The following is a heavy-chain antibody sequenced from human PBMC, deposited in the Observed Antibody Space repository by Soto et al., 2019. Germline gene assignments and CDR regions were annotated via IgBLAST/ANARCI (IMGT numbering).Heavy chain of an antibody. D-gene: IGHD1-1*01. Sequence: QVQLVQSGAEVKKPGASVKVSCKASGYTFTSYGISWVRQAPGQGLEWMGWISAYNGNTNYAKKLQGRVTMTTDTSTSTAYMELRSLRSDDTAVYYCARVGFWYNWNVTPLRWFDPWGQGTLVTVSS. CDR3: ARVGFWYNWNVTPLRWFDP. J-gene: IGHJ5*02. CDR1: GYTFTSYG. CDR2: ISAYNGNT. V-gene: IGHV1-18*01.